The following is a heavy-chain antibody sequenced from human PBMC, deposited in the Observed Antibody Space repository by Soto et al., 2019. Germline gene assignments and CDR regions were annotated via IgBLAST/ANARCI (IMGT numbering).Heavy chain of an antibody. CDR1: GFTFTKAY. CDR3: ATEGGYPGSNFYGAY. J-gene: IGHJ4*02. D-gene: IGHD1-26*01. CDR2: IKGSHAGGTT. Sequence: EVQLVESGGGLVEPGGSIRLSCVASGFTFTKAYMTWVRQAPGKGLEWVGRIKGSHAGGTTDYATSVKGRFTISRDDSKNTLYLQMNSLKTEDTDVYYCATEGGYPGSNFYGAYWGQGTLVTVSS. V-gene: IGHV3-15*01.